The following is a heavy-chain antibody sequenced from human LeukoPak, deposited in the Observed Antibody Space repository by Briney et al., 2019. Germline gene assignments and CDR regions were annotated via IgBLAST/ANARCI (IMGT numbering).Heavy chain of an antibody. D-gene: IGHD3-22*01. V-gene: IGHV5-51*01. CDR1: GYTFTSYY. CDR2: IYPGDSDT. CDR3: ARVVGTYYFDSSGYPYYFDY. J-gene: IGHJ4*02. Sequence: GASVKVSCKASGYTFTSYYMHWVRQAPGQGLEWMGNIYPGDSDTRYSPSFQGQVTISADKSISTAYLQWSSLKASDTAMYYCARVVGTYYFDSSGYPYYFDYWGQGTLVTVSS.